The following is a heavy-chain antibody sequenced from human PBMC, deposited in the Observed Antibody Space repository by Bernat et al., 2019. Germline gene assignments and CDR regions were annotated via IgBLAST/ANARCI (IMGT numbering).Heavy chain of an antibody. CDR2: ISSSSSYI. CDR3: ASGSYSSGWYLDY. Sequence: EVQLVESGGGLVKPGGSLRLSCAASGFTFSSYSMNWVRQAPGKGLEWVSYISSSSSYIYYADSVKGRFTISRDNSKNTLYLQMNSLRAEDTALYYCASGSYSSGWYLDYWGQGTQVTVSS. CDR1: GFTFSSYS. D-gene: IGHD6-19*01. V-gene: IGHV3-21*05. J-gene: IGHJ4*02.